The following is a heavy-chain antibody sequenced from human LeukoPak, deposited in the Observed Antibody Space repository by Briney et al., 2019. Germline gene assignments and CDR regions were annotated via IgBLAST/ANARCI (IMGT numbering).Heavy chain of an antibody. V-gene: IGHV1-18*01. CDR3: ARGEIVVVPAASYYYYYGMDV. D-gene: IGHD2-2*01. J-gene: IGHJ6*02. Sequence: ASVKVSCKASGYTFTSYGISWVRQAPGQGLEWMGWISAYNGNTNYAQKPQGRVTMTTDTSTSTAYMELRSLRSGDTAVYYCARGEIVVVPAASYYYYYGMDVWGQGTTVTVSS. CDR1: GYTFTSYG. CDR2: ISAYNGNT.